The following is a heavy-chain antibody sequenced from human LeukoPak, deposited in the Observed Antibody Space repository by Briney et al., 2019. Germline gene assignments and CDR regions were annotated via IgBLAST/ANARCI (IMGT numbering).Heavy chain of an antibody. CDR2: MKSNRDGGTS. J-gene: IGHJ4*02. V-gene: IGHV3-15*01. D-gene: IGHD4-17*01. CDR1: GFTFSSYW. Sequence: PGGSLRLSCAASGFTFSSYWMSWVRQAPGKGLEWVGRMKSNRDGGTSDYAAPVKGRFTISRDDSKNTLYLHMNSLRAEDTAVYYCAKDGERTTLRLGCFDYWGQGTLVTVSS. CDR3: AKDGERTTLRLGCFDY.